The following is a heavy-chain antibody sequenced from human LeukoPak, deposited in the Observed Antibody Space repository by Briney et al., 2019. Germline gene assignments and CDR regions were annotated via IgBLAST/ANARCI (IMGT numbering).Heavy chain of an antibody. D-gene: IGHD2-2*01. CDR3: ARDLGYCSSTSCYRDY. V-gene: IGHV1-2*06. CDR1: EYTFTGYY. J-gene: IGHJ4*02. Sequence: ASVKVSCKASEYTFTGYYMHWVRQAPGQGLEWMGRINPNSGGTNYAQKFQGRVTMTRDTPISTAYMELSRLRSDDTAVYYCARDLGYCSSTSCYRDYWGQGTLVTVSS. CDR2: INPNSGGT.